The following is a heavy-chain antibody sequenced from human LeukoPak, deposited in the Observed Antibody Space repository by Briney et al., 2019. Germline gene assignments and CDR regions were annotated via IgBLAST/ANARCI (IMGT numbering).Heavy chain of an antibody. J-gene: IGHJ6*03. CDR2: IYTSGST. Sequence: SETLSLTCTVSGGSLSSGSYYWSWIRQPAGKGLEWIGRIYTSGSTNYNPSLKSRVTISVDTSKNQFSLKLSSVTAADTAVYYCAREAGDFWSGYSYYMDVWGKGTTVTVSS. CDR1: GGSLSSGSYY. CDR3: AREAGDFWSGYSYYMDV. D-gene: IGHD3-3*01. V-gene: IGHV4-61*02.